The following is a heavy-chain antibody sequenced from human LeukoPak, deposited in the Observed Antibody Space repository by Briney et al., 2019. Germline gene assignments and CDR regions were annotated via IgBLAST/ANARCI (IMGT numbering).Heavy chain of an antibody. D-gene: IGHD1-26*01. CDR1: GGSISTYY. CDR3: ARVVRDELNDAFDI. V-gene: IGHV4-59*12. CDR2: IYYTGTT. Sequence: SETLSLTCTVSGGSISTYYWSWIRQPPGKGLEWIGYIYYTGTTDYNPSLKSRVTISVDTSKNQFSLKLSSVTAADTAVYYCARVVRDELNDAFDIWGQGTMVTVSS. J-gene: IGHJ3*02.